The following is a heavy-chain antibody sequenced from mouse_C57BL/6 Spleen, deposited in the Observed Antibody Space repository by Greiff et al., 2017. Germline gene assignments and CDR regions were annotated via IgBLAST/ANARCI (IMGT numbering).Heavy chain of an antibody. J-gene: IGHJ2*01. CDR1: GYTFTDYE. CDR2: IDPETGGT. D-gene: IGHD1-1*01. V-gene: IGHV1-15*01. CDR3: TITVVATDFDY. Sequence: VQLQQSGAELVRPGASVTLSCKASGYTFTDYEMHWVKQTPVHGLDWIGAIDPETGGTAYNQKFKGKAILTADKSSSTAYMELRSLTSEDSAVYYCTITVVATDFDYWGQGTTLTFSS.